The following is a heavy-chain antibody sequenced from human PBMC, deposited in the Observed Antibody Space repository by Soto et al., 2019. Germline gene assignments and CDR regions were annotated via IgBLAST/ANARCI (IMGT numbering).Heavy chain of an antibody. V-gene: IGHV3-23*01. CDR1: GFPFSSYA. CDR2: ISGSGGST. CDR3: ANGCGGDCDPDAFDI. J-gene: IGHJ3*02. D-gene: IGHD2-21*01. Sequence: PGGSLRLSCAASGFPFSSYAMSWVRQAPGKGLEWVSAISGSGGSTYYADSVKGRFTISRDNSKNTLYLQMNSLRAEDTAVYYCANGCGGDCDPDAFDIWGQGTMVTVSS.